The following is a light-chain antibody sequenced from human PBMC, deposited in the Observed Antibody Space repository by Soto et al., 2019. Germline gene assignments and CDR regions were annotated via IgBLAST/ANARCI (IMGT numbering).Light chain of an antibody. Sequence: EIVWTQSPGSLSLSPGERATLSGRTSQSVSSSYLAWYQQKPGQAPRLLMYGASSRATGIPDRFSGSGSGTDFTLTISRLEPEDFAVYYCQQYGSSPQTFGQGTKVDIK. CDR1: QSVSSSY. V-gene: IGKV3-20*01. CDR3: QQYGSSPQT. J-gene: IGKJ1*01. CDR2: GAS.